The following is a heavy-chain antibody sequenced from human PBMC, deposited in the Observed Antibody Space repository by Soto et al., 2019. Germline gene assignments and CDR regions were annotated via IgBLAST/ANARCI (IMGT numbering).Heavy chain of an antibody. CDR2: INTNTGNP. J-gene: IGHJ6*02. CDR1: GYTFTSYA. Sequence: QVQLVQSGSELKKPGASVKVSCKASGYTFTSYAMNWVRQAPGQGLEWMGWINTNTGNPTYAQGFTGRFVFSLDTSVSTAYLQICSLTAEHTAVYYCARTLGYCISTSCYDYYSYGMDVWGQGTTVTVSS. V-gene: IGHV7-4-1*01. CDR3: ARTLGYCISTSCYDYYSYGMDV. D-gene: IGHD2-2*01.